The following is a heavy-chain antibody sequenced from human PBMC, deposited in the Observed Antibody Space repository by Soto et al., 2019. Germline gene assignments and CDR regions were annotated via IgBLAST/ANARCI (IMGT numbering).Heavy chain of an antibody. CDR1: GFTFSSYG. J-gene: IGHJ3*02. CDR2: IWYDGSNK. CDR3: ARPYGGGAFDI. D-gene: IGHD4-17*01. V-gene: IGHV3-33*01. Sequence: GGSLRLSCAAPGFTFSSYGMYWVRQAPGKGLEWVAVIWYDGSNKYYADSVKGRFTISRDNSKNTLYLQMNSLRAEDTAVYYCARPYGGGAFDIWGQGTMVTVSS.